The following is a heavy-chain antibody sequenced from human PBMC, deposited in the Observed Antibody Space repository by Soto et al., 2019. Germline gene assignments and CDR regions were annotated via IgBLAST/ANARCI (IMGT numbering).Heavy chain of an antibody. CDR1: GFTFSIHA. CDR3: AKDGAGSGSYYPYNWFEP. Sequence: GGSLRLSCAVSGFTFSIHAITWVRQAPRKGLEWVSAISATGSSTYYADSVTGRFTISRDNSKNTLYLQMNSLRAEDTAVYYCAKDGAGSGSYYPYNWFEPWGQGNLVTVSP. CDR2: ISATGSST. V-gene: IGHV3-23*01. D-gene: IGHD3-10*01. J-gene: IGHJ5*02.